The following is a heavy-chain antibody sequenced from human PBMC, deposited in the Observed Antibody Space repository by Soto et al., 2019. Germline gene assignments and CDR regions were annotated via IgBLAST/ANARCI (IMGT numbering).Heavy chain of an antibody. V-gene: IGHV4-31*03. CDR1: GGSISRGGYY. Sequence: QVQLQESGPGLVKPSQTLSLTCTVSGGSISRGGYYWSWIRQHPGKGLEWIGYIFFTGSTYYNPSLRSRVTISVDTSKNQFSLKLSSVTAADTAVYYCARGYTGHYIGYFDYWGQGTLVTVSS. D-gene: IGHD3-16*02. CDR2: IFFTGST. CDR3: ARGYTGHYIGYFDY. J-gene: IGHJ4*02.